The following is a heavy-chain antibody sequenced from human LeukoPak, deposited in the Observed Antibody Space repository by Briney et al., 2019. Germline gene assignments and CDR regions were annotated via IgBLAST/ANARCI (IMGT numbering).Heavy chain of an antibody. CDR3: ARVPQATYYDFWSGPVDAFVI. D-gene: IGHD3-3*01. Sequence: PSETLSLTCTVSGGSISSYYWSWVRQPPGKGLEWIGYIYYSGSTNYNPSLKSRVTISVDTSKNQFSLKLSSVTAADTAVYYCARVPQATYYDFWSGPVDAFVIWGQGTMATVSS. V-gene: IGHV4-59*01. CDR2: IYYSGST. J-gene: IGHJ3*02. CDR1: GGSISSYY.